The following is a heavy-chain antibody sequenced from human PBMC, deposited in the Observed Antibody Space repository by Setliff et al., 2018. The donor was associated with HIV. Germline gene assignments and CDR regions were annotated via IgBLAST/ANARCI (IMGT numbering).Heavy chain of an antibody. CDR3: ARHVDYYNFWSGYHY. D-gene: IGHD3-3*01. Sequence: TSETLSLTCAVSGYSISSGCYWGWIRQPPGKGLEWIGSINHSGSTYYNPSLKSRVTISVDTSKNQFSLKLSSVTAADTAVYYCARHVDYYNFWSGYHYWGQGTLVTVSS. CDR1: GYSISSGCY. J-gene: IGHJ4*02. V-gene: IGHV4-38-2*01. CDR2: INHSGST.